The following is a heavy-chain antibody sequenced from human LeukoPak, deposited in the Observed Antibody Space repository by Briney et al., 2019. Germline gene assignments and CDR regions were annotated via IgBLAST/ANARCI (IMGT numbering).Heavy chain of an antibody. V-gene: IGHV4-39*07. D-gene: IGHD6-19*01. Sequence: SETLSLTGTGSGGSISSSSYYWGWIRQPPGKGLEWIGSIYYSGSTYYNPSLKSRVTISVDTSKNQFSLKLSSVTAADTAVYYCARVLEGYSSGWYIRFPFDYWGQGTLVTVSS. J-gene: IGHJ4*02. CDR2: IYYSGST. CDR1: GGSISSSSYY. CDR3: ARVLEGYSSGWYIRFPFDY.